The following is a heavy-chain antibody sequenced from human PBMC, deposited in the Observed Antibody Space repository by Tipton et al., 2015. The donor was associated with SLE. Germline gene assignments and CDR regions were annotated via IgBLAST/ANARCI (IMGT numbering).Heavy chain of an antibody. V-gene: IGHV4-4*07. CDR3: ARWSRNWNEGAFDI. CDR2: IYTSGST. Sequence: LRLSCTVSGGSISSYYWSWIRQPAGKGLEWIGRIYTSGSTNYNPSLKSRVTISVDTSKNQFSLKLSSVTAADTAVYYCARWSRNWNEGAFDIWGQGTMVTVSS. J-gene: IGHJ3*02. D-gene: IGHD1-1*01. CDR1: GGSISSYY.